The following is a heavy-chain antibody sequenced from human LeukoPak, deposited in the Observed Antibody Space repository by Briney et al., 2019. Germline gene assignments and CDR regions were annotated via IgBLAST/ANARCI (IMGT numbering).Heavy chain of an antibody. J-gene: IGHJ4*02. CDR1: GFTFSSYS. V-gene: IGHV3-23*01. CDR2: ISGSGGST. D-gene: IGHD3-3*01. CDR3: AKSGYITIFGVVSHFDY. Sequence: PGGSLRLSCAASGFTFSSYSMNWVRQAPGKGLEWVSAISGSGGSTYYADSVKGRFTISRDNSKNTLYLQMNSLRAEDTAVYYCAKSGYITIFGVVSHFDYWGQGTWSPSPQ.